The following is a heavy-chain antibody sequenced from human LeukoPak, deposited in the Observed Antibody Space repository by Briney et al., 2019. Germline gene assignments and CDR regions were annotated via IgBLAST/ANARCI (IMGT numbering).Heavy chain of an antibody. CDR2: IYYSGST. V-gene: IGHV4-31*03. J-gene: IGHJ4*02. CDR1: GGSISSGGYY. CDR3: ASDSGSIGTFDY. D-gene: IGHD1-26*01. Sequence: SQTLSLTCTVSGGSISSGGYYWSWIRQHPGKGLEWIGYIYYSGSTYYNPSLKSRVTISVDTSKNQFPLKLSSVTAADTAVYYCASDSGSIGTFDYWGQGTLVTVSS.